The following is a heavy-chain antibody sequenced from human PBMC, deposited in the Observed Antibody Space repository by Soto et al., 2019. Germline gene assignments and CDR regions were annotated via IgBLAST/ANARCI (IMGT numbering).Heavy chain of an antibody. CDR3: ARPGKYCSGGSCYSGRLNYYYYYMDV. CDR2: INAGNGNT. CDR1: GYTFTSYA. V-gene: IGHV1-3*01. Sequence: ASVKVSCKASGYTFTSYAMQWVRQAPGQRLEWMGWINAGNGNTKYSQKFQGRVTITRDTSASTAYMELSSLRSEDTAVYYCARPGKYCSGGSCYSGRLNYYYYYMDVWGKGTTVTVSS. D-gene: IGHD2-15*01. J-gene: IGHJ6*03.